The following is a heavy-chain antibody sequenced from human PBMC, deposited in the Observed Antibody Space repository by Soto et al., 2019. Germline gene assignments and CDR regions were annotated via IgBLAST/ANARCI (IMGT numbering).Heavy chain of an antibody. Sequence: PSETLSLTCAVSGVSISSSNWWSWVRQPPGKGLEWIGEIYHSGSTNYNPSLKSRVTISVDKSKNQFSLKLSSVTAADTAVYYCARYKSNYYYGMDVWGQGTTVTVSS. V-gene: IGHV4-4*02. CDR1: GVSISSSNW. D-gene: IGHD1-20*01. CDR2: IYHSGST. J-gene: IGHJ6*02. CDR3: ARYKSNYYYGMDV.